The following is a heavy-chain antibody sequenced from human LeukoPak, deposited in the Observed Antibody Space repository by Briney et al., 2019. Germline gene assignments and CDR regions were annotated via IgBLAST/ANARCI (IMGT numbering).Heavy chain of an antibody. CDR2: INHSGST. V-gene: IGHV4-34*01. J-gene: IGHJ4*02. D-gene: IGHD3-16*02. CDR3: AVTYYDYIWGSYRANTLDY. Sequence: PSETLSLTCAVYGGSFSGYYCSWIRQPPGKGLEWIGEINHSGSTNYNPSLKSRVTISVDTSKNQFSLKLSSVTAADTAVYYCAVTYYDYIWGSYRANTLDYWGQGTMVTVSS. CDR1: GGSFSGYY.